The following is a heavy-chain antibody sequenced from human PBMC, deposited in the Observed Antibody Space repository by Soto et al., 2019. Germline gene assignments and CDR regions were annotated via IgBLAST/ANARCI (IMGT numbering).Heavy chain of an antibody. CDR1: GYTFTSYG. CDR3: ARDRGEEYQLQNSMFDP. CDR2: ISAYNGNT. Sequence: GASVKVSCKASGYTFTSYGISWVRQAPGQGLEWMGWISAYNGNTNYAQKLQGRVTMTTDTSTSTAYMELRSLRSDDTAVYYCARDRGEEYQLQNSMFDPWGQGTLVTVSS. V-gene: IGHV1-18*01. J-gene: IGHJ5*02. D-gene: IGHD2-2*01.